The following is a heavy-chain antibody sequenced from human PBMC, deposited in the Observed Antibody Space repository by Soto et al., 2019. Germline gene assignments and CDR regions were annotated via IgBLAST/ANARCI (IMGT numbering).Heavy chain of an antibody. Sequence: LKISCKGSGYSFTSYWIAWVRQMPGKGLEWMGIIYPDDSDTRYSPSFQGQVTISADKSISTAFLQWSSLKASDTAMYYCARHSSGFAAFDIWGQGTMVTVSS. V-gene: IGHV5-51*01. CDR3: ARHSSGFAAFDI. CDR2: IYPDDSDT. D-gene: IGHD3-22*01. CDR1: GYSFTSYW. J-gene: IGHJ3*02.